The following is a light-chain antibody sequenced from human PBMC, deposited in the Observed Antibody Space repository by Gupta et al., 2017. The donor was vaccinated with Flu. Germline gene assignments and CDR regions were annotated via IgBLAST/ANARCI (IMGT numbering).Light chain of an antibody. J-gene: IGKJ4*01. CDR2: DTS. CDR1: QSVGRQ. CDR3: QQRSVWPLT. Sequence: GDRATLSCRASQSVGRQLAWYQHKPGRAPRLLMYDTSNRATGIPARFRGSGSGADFTLTISSLEPEDFAVYYCQQRSVWPLTFGGGTKVEIK. V-gene: IGKV3-11*01.